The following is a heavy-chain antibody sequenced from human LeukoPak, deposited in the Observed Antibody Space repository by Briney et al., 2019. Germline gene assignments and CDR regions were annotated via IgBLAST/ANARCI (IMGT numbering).Heavy chain of an antibody. V-gene: IGHV1-24*01. Sequence: ASVKVSCKVSGYNLTELSMHWVRQAPGKGLEWMGGFDPEDGETIYAQKFQGRVTMTEDTSTDTAYMELSSLRSEDTAVYYCATLRLVVVPAAIRGYYYYYMDVWGKGTTVTVSS. J-gene: IGHJ6*03. CDR2: FDPEDGET. D-gene: IGHD2-2*02. CDR3: ATLRLVVVPAAIRGYYYYYMDV. CDR1: GYNLTELS.